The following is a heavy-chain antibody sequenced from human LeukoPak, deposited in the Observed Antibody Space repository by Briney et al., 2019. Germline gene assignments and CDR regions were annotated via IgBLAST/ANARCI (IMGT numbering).Heavy chain of an antibody. J-gene: IGHJ4*02. CDR2: ISSSSSYI. CDR3: ARDRARDSSSWYSNDY. CDR1: GFTFSSYS. V-gene: IGHV3-21*01. Sequence: GGSLRLSCAASGFTFSSYSMNWVRQAPGKGLEWVSSISSSSSYIYYADSVKGRFTISRDNAKNSLYLQMNSLRAEDTAVYYCARDRARDSSSWYSNDYWGQGTLVTVSS. D-gene: IGHD6-13*01.